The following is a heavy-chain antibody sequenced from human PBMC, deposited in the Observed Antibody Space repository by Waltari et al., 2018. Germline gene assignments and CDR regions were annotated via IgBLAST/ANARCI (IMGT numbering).Heavy chain of an antibody. J-gene: IGHJ4*02. CDR3: ARLEWLSYFDY. CDR2: IYTSGST. D-gene: IGHD3-3*01. V-gene: IGHV4-61*02. Sequence: QVQLQESGPGLVKPSQTLSLTCTVSGGSIRSGSYYWRWIRQPAGKGLEWIGRIYTSGSTNYNPSLKSRVTISVDTSKNQCSLRLSSVTAADTAVYYCARLEWLSYFDYWGQGTLVTVSS. CDR1: GGSIRSGSYY.